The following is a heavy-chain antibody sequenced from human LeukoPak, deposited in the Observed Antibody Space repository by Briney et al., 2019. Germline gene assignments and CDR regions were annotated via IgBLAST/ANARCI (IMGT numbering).Heavy chain of an antibody. Sequence: PGGSLRLSCSASGFXFSIYEINWVRQAPGKGLEWVSYISSSGSTIYYADSVKGRFTISRDNAKNSLYLQMNSLRGEDTAIYYCARDGDSYGYGIDYWGQGTLVTVSP. CDR2: ISSSGSTI. CDR3: ARDGDSYGYGIDY. CDR1: GFXFSIYE. D-gene: IGHD5-18*01. J-gene: IGHJ4*02. V-gene: IGHV3-48*03.